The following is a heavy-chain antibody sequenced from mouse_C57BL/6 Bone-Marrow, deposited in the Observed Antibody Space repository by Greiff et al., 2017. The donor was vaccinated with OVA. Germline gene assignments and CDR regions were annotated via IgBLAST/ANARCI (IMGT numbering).Heavy chain of an antibody. V-gene: IGHV1-42*01. CDR2: INPSTGGT. CDR1: GYSFTGYY. Sequence: EVQLQESGPELVKPGASVKISCKASGYSFTGYYMNWVKQSPEKSLEWIGEINPSTGGTTYNQKFKAKATLTVDKSSSTAYMQLKSLTSEDSAVYYCARSITTVVASPFDVWGTGTTVTVSS. D-gene: IGHD1-1*01. J-gene: IGHJ1*03. CDR3: ARSITTVVASPFDV.